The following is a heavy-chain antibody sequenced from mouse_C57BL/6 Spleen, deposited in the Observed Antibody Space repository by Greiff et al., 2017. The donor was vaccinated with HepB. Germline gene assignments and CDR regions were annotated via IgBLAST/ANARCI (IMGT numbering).Heavy chain of an antibody. Sequence: DVQLQESGTVLARPGASVKMSCKTSGYTFTSYWMHWVKQRPGQGLEWIGAIYPGNSDTSYNQKFKGKAKLTAVTSASTAYMELSSLTNEDSAVYYCMGDYDEGSYYWGQGTTLTVSS. CDR1: GYTFTSYW. D-gene: IGHD2-4*01. V-gene: IGHV1-5*01. CDR3: MGDYDEGSYY. CDR2: IYPGNSDT. J-gene: IGHJ2*01.